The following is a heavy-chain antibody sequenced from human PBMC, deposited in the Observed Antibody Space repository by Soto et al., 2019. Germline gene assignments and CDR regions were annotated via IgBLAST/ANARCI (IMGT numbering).Heavy chain of an antibody. CDR3: ARPKDCSGCSCHGGFDY. Sequence: QVQLVQSGAEVKKPGASVKVSCKASGYTFTSYYMHWVRQAPGQGLEWMGIINPSGGSTSYAQKFQGRVTLTRGTSTSTVYRELSSLRSEDTDVYSCARPKDCSGCSCHGGFDYWGQGTLVTVSS. D-gene: IGHD2-15*01. J-gene: IGHJ4*02. CDR1: GYTFTSYY. V-gene: IGHV1-46*03. CDR2: INPSGGST.